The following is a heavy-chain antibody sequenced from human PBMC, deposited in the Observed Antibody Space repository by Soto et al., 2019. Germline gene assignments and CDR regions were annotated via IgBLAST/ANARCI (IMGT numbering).Heavy chain of an antibody. CDR2: SNSNSGNS. D-gene: IGHD3-3*01. CDR3: VLFGVFEH. J-gene: IGHJ4*02. Sequence: ASVKVSCKASGYTFTSYNINWVRQAPGQGLEWVAGSNSNSGNSDHAQKFQGRLTVTRDTSISTAYMELSSLRSDDTAVYYCVLFGVFEHWGTGTRVTVSS. CDR1: GYTFTSYN. V-gene: IGHV1-8*01.